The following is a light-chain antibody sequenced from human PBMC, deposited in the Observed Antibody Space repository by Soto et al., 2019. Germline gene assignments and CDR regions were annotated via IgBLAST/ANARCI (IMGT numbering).Light chain of an antibody. CDR1: QSLLHNNGYNY. J-gene: IGKJ1*01. Sequence: DIVMTQSPLSLPVTPGEPASISCRSSQSLLHNNGYNYLHWYLQKPGQSPQLLIYLGSNRASGVPDRFSGSGSGTDFTLKISRVEAEDVGVYYCMQALQTPLTFGQGTKVEIK. CDR2: LGS. CDR3: MQALQTPLT. V-gene: IGKV2-28*01.